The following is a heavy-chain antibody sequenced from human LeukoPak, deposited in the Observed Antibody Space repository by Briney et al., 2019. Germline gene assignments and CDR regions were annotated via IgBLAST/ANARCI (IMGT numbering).Heavy chain of an antibody. CDR2: FDPEDGET. CDR3: ATSYNWNYGLNY. V-gene: IGHV1-24*01. J-gene: IGHJ4*02. Sequence: ASVKVSCKVSGYTLTELSMHWVRQAPGKGLEWMGGFDPEDGETIYAQKFQGRVAMTEDTSTDTAYMELSSLRSGDTAVYYCATSYNWNYGLNYWGQGTLVTVSS. D-gene: IGHD1-7*01. CDR1: GYTLTELS.